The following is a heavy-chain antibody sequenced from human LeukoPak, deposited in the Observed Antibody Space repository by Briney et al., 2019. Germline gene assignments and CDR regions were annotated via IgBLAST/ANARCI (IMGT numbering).Heavy chain of an antibody. Sequence: GGSLRLSCAASGFTFSSFGMHWVRQAPGKGLEWVAIISYDGNVKYYADSVKGRFTISRDNSNNTLYLRMYSLRAEDTALYYCVTRDWADYYYMDVWGKGTTVTVSS. V-gene: IGHV3-30*03. CDR1: GFTFSSFG. CDR3: VTRDWADYYYMDV. CDR2: ISYDGNVK. D-gene: IGHD2-21*02. J-gene: IGHJ6*03.